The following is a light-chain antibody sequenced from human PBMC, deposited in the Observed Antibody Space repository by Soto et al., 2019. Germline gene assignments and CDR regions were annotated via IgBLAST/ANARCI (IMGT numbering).Light chain of an antibody. J-gene: IGKJ4*01. V-gene: IGKV3-20*01. CDR1: QSVSSSY. CDR2: GAS. CDR3: QQYGSSPG. Sequence: EIVLTQSPGTLSLSPGETATLSCRASQSVSSSYLAWYQQKPGQTPRLLIYGASSRATGITDRFDGSGSGTDFTLTISRMEPEDFAVYFCQQYGSSPGFGGGTKVEIK.